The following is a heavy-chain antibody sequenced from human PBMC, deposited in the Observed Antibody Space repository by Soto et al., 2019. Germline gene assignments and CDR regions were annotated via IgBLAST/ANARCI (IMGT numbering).Heavy chain of an antibody. CDR1: GGTFSSYA. CDR3: ARWCSYVISGYKFWPGHSTTNYLDY. J-gene: IGHJ4*02. CDR2: IIPIFGTA. V-gene: IGHV1-69*13. D-gene: IGHD3-22*01. Sequence: ASVKVSCKASGGTFSSYAISWVRQAPGQGLEWMGGIIPIFGTANYAQKFQGRVTITADESTSTAYMELSSLRSEDTAVYYCARWCSYVISGYKFWPGHSTTNYLDYWGQGTRVTVPS.